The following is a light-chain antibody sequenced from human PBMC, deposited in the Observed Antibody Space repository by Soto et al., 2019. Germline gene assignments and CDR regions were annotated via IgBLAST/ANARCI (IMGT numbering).Light chain of an antibody. Sequence: QPVLTQSPSASASLGASVKLTCTLSSGHSNYAIAWHQQQSEKGPRYLMTLNSDGSHSKGDGIPDRFSGSSSGAERYLTISSLKSEDEADSYCQTWGSGIVVFGGGTKLTVL. CDR2: LNSDGSH. V-gene: IGLV4-69*01. CDR3: QTWGSGIVV. J-gene: IGLJ2*01. CDR1: SGHSNYA.